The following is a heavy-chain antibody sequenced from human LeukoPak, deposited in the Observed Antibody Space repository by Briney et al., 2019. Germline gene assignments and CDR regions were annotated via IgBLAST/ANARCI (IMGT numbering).Heavy chain of an antibody. V-gene: IGHV3-33*01. D-gene: IGHD6-13*01. CDR1: GLTFSSYG. J-gene: IGHJ1*01. CDR2: IWYDGSNK. Sequence: GGSLRLSCAASGLTFSSYGMHWVRQAPGKGLEWVAVIWYDGSNKYYADSVKGRFTISRDNSKNTLYLQMNSLRAEDTAVYYCARVAAAGSEYFQHWGQGTLVTVSS. CDR3: ARVAAAGSEYFQH.